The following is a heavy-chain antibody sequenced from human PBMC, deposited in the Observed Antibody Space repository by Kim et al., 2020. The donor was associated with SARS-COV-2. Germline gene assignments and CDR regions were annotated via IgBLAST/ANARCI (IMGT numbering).Heavy chain of an antibody. J-gene: IGHJ4*01. Sequence: GGSLRLSCAASGFTFSSTAMTWVRQAPGKGLEWVSAFSGTSGNTYYADSVKGRFTISRDNSKKILYLEMDGLRPEDTATYYCAKGVLAAASVPFDYRG. V-gene: IGHV3-23*01. CDR2: FSGTSGNT. CDR3: AKGVLAAASVPFDY. D-gene: IGHD6-25*01. CDR1: GFTFSSTA.